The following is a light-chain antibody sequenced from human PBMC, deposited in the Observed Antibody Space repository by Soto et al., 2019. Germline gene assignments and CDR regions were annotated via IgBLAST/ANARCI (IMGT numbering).Light chain of an antibody. CDR3: KSYAGSNTYV. J-gene: IGLJ1*01. Sequence: QSALTQPPSASGSPGQSVTISCTGTKSEIGVYDFVSWYQHHPGKAHRLIIYEVVQRPSGVPDRFSGSKSGNTASLTVSGLQAADEADYFCKSYAGSNTYVFGSGTKLTVL. CDR2: EVV. V-gene: IGLV2-8*01. CDR1: KSEIGVYDF.